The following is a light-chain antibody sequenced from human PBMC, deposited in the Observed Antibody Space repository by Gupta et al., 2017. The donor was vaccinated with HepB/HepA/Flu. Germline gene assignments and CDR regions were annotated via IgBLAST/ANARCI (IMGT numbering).Light chain of an antibody. CDR3: QMYNWAPRKT. V-gene: IGKV1-27*01. CDR2: AAS. CDR1: QGISNY. J-gene: IGKJ1*01. Sequence: DIQMTQSPSSLSASVGDRVTITCRASQGISNYLAWYQQKPGKVPKLLIYAASTLQSGVPSRFSGSGSGTDFTLTISSLQPEDVATYYRQMYNWAPRKTCGQGTKVEIK.